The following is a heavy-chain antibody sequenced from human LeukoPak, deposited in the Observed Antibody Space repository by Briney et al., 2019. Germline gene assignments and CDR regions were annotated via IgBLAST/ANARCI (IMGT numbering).Heavy chain of an antibody. Sequence: SGTLSLTCAVSGGSISSSNWWSWVRQPPGKGLEWIGEIYHSGSTNYNPSLKSRVTISVDKSKNQFSLKLSSVTAADTAVYYCARCYYGSGSYFRFPDYWGQGTLVTVSS. J-gene: IGHJ4*02. CDR1: GGSISSSNW. CDR3: ARCYYGSGSYFRFPDY. V-gene: IGHV4-4*02. D-gene: IGHD3-10*01. CDR2: IYHSGST.